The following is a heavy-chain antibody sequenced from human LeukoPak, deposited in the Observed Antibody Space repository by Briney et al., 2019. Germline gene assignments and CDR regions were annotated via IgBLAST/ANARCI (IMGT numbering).Heavy chain of an antibody. Sequence: GRSLSLSCTASGVTLSSHAKHWVGQAPGKGLEWVAVISYDGSNKYYADSVKGRFTISRDNSKDTLYLQMNSLRAEDTAVYYCARDGDPSRAVPYFDYWGQVTLVTVSP. CDR3: ARDGDPSRAVPYFDY. V-gene: IGHV3-30-3*01. CDR1: GVTLSSHA. CDR2: ISYDGSNK. D-gene: IGHD7-27*01. J-gene: IGHJ4*02.